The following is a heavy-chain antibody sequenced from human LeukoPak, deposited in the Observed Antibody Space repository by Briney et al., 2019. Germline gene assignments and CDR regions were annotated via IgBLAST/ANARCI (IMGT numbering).Heavy chain of an antibody. Sequence: GGSLRLSCAASGFTFDDYGMSWVRQAPGKGLEWVSGINWNGGSTGYADSVKGRFTISRDNAKNSLYLQMNSLRAEDTAVYYCAKDLHEIAADYWGQGTLVTVAS. CDR1: GFTFDDYG. CDR2: INWNGGST. CDR3: AKDLHEIAADY. D-gene: IGHD2-21*01. J-gene: IGHJ4*02. V-gene: IGHV3-20*04.